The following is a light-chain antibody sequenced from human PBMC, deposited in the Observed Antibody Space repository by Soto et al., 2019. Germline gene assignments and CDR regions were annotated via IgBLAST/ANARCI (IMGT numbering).Light chain of an antibody. Sequence: VLTQYPGTLSLSPGERATLSCRASQSVSSSYLAWYQQKPGLAPRLLIYGALSRATGIPDRFSGSGSGTDFTLTISRLEPEDFAMYYCQQYGSSPWTFGQGTKVDIK. CDR3: QQYGSSPWT. V-gene: IGKV3-20*01. J-gene: IGKJ1*01. CDR2: GAL. CDR1: QSVSSSY.